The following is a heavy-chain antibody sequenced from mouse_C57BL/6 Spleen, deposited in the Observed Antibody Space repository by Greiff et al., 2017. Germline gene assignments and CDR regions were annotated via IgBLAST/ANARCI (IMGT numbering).Heavy chain of an antibody. D-gene: IGHD4-1*01. CDR2: ISDGGSYT. CDR1: GFTFSSYA. CDR3: AVWDFDY. J-gene: IGHJ2*01. V-gene: IGHV5-4*03. Sequence: EVKVVESGGGLVKPGGSLKLSCAASGFTFSSYAMSWVRQTPEKRLEWVATISDGGSYTYYPDNVKGRLTISRDNAKHSLYLQMSHLKYEDTAMYYCAVWDFDYWGQGTTLTVSS.